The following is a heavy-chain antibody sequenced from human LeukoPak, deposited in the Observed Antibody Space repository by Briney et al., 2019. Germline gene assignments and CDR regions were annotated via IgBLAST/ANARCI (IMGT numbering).Heavy chain of an antibody. CDR3: ARDRTYSDILTGYYRGVLDY. D-gene: IGHD3-9*01. CDR1: GGSISSYY. CDR2: IYYSGST. V-gene: IGHV4-59*01. J-gene: IGHJ4*02. Sequence: SETLSLTCTVSGGSISSYYWSWIRQPPGKGLEWIGYIYYSGSTNYNPSLKSRVTISVDTSKNQFSLKLSSVTAADTAVYYCARDRTYSDILTGYYRGVLDYWGQGTLVTVSS.